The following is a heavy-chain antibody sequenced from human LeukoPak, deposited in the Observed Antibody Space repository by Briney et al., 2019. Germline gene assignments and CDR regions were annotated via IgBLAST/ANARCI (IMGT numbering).Heavy chain of an antibody. CDR3: AFQGYRGGDCYSSLAHDY. CDR2: ISGSGGST. CDR1: GFTFSSYA. J-gene: IGHJ4*02. Sequence: GGSLRLSCAAPGFTFSSYAMSWVRQAPGKGLEWVSAISGSGGSTYYADSVKGRFTISRDNSKNTLYLQMNSLRAEDTAVYYCAFQGYRGGDCYSSLAHDYWGQGTLVTVSS. D-gene: IGHD2-21*02. V-gene: IGHV3-23*01.